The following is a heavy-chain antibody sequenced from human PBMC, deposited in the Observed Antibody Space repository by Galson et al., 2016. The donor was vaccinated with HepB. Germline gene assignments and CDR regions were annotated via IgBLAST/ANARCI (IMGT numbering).Heavy chain of an antibody. CDR1: EYSFTDFH. D-gene: IGHD6-19*01. J-gene: IGHJ3*01. CDR2: INPKSGAT. V-gene: IGHV1-2*02. CDR3: ARFDGSGWSYAAFDF. Sequence: SVKVSCKAFEYSFTDFHIHWVRQAPGQGLEWMGWINPKSGATNYAQRFQGRVTMTRDTSIPTAYMDLSRLRSDDTAVYYCARFDGSGWSYAAFDFWGQGTRVTISS.